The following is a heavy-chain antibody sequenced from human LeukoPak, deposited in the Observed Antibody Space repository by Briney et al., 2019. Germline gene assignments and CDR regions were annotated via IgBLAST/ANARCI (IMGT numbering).Heavy chain of an antibody. CDR3: ARAQTHYDILTGYYKDDAFDI. V-gene: IGHV3-7*01. J-gene: IGHJ3*02. CDR2: INPDGSRI. D-gene: IGHD3-9*01. Sequence: PGGSLRLSCAASGFSFNNYAMSWVRQAPGKGLDWLGNINPDGSRINYVDSVKGRFTFSRDNAKNSLFLQMNSLRAEDTAVYYCARAQTHYDILTGYYKDDAFDIWGQGTMVTVSS. CDR1: GFSFNNYA.